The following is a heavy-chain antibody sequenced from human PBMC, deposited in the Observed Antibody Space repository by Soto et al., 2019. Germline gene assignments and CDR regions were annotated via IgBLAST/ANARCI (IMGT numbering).Heavy chain of an antibody. CDR3: ARSGWGGPSGQ. CDR2: IIPVLGLA. Sequence: QVQLVQSGAEVKKPGSSVKVSCRATGGPFSSYTFTWVRQASGQGLEWLGRIIPVLGLANYAQKFQDRVTITADHSTGTVYMQLRGLISEDTAVYYCARSGWGGPSGQWGQGSLVTVSS. V-gene: IGHV1-69*02. D-gene: IGHD6-25*01. CDR1: GGPFSSYT. J-gene: IGHJ4*01.